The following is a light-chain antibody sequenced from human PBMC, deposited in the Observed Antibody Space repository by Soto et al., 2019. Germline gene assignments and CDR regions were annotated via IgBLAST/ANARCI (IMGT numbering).Light chain of an antibody. V-gene: IGKV2-28*01. CDR2: LAT. CDR3: MQARQSPPT. J-gene: IGKJ4*01. CDR1: QSLLYSNGYSY. Sequence: DIVMTQSPLSLPVTPGEPASISCRASQSLLYSNGYSYLDWYLQKPGQSPQLLLYLATHRASGVPDRFSGSGSGTDFTLKISRVEAGDVGVYYCMQARQSPPTFGGGTRVDIK.